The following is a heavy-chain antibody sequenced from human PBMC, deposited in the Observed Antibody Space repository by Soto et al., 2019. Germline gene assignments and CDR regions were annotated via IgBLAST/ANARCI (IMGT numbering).Heavy chain of an antibody. CDR2: IVPFIGTT. J-gene: IGHJ4*02. Sequence: QVQLVQSGAEVKKPGSSVKVSCRASADTFNSYAISWVRQAPGQGLEWMGGIVPFIGTTNYEERLQGRAKITADKSTSTVYMELSSLRSDDTAVYYCARGGFSSSWRFDYWGQGTLVTVSS. D-gene: IGHD6-13*01. V-gene: IGHV1-69*06. CDR1: ADTFNSYA. CDR3: ARGGFSSSWRFDY.